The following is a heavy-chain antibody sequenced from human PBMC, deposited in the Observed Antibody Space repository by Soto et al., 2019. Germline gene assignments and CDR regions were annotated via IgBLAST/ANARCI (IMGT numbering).Heavy chain of an antibody. Sequence: GGSLRLSCAASGFTFSSYWMHWVRRAPGKGLVWVSRINSDGSSTSYADSVKGRFTISRDNAKNTLYLQMNSLRAEDTAVYYCARGSYDFWSGSPDYWGQGTLVTVSS. D-gene: IGHD3-3*01. CDR3: ARGSYDFWSGSPDY. J-gene: IGHJ4*02. CDR1: GFTFSSYW. CDR2: INSDGSST. V-gene: IGHV3-74*01.